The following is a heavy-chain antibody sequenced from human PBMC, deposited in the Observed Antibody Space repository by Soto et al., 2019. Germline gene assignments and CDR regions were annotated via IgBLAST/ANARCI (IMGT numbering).Heavy chain of an antibody. CDR3: ARDIVYDV. V-gene: IGHV1-3*01. Sequence: ASVKVSCKASGYTFTSYAMLWVRQAPGQRLEWMGWISAGNGNTKYSQKFQGRVTITRDTSASTAYMELSSLRSEDTAVYYCARDIVYDVWGQGTTVTVSS. D-gene: IGHD2-15*01. CDR2: ISAGNGNT. J-gene: IGHJ6*02. CDR1: GYTFTSYA.